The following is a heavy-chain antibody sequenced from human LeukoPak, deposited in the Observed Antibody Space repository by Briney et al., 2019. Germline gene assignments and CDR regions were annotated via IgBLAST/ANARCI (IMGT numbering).Heavy chain of an antibody. Sequence: GASVEVSCKASGYTFTSYAMHWVRQAPGQRLEWMGWINAGNGNTKYSQKFQGRVTITRDTSASTAYMELSSLRSEDTAVYYCARDLEWGMVRGVMRFAPWGQGTLVTVSS. V-gene: IGHV1-3*01. CDR2: INAGNGNT. D-gene: IGHD3-10*01. CDR1: GYTFTSYA. CDR3: ARDLEWGMVRGVMRFAP. J-gene: IGHJ5*02.